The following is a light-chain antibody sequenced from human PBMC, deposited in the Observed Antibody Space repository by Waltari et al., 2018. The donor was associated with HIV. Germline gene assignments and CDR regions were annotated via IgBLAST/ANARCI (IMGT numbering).Light chain of an antibody. CDR3: ETWDRNTWV. J-gene: IGLJ3*02. CDR2: IEGSGSY. Sequence: QPVVTQSSSASASLGSSVKLTCTLSSGPSTYIIAWHQQQPGKAPRYLMKIEGSGSYSKGSGVPDRFSGSSSGADRYLTISNLQSEDEADYYCETWDRNTWVFGGGTTLTVL. CDR1: SGPSTYI. V-gene: IGLV4-60*03.